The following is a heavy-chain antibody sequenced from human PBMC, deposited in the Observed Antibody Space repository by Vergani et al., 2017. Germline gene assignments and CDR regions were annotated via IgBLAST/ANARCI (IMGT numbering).Heavy chain of an antibody. CDR1: GFTFDDYA. V-gene: IGHV3-9*01. Sequence: EVQLVESGGGLVQPGRSLRLSCAASGFTFDDYAMHWVRQAPGKGLEWVSGISWNSGSIGYADSVKGRFTISRDNAKNSLYLQMNSLRAEDTAVYYCASEVVANGDAFDIWGQGTMVTVSS. CDR3: ASEVVANGDAFDI. CDR2: ISWNSGSI. J-gene: IGHJ3*02. D-gene: IGHD2-15*01.